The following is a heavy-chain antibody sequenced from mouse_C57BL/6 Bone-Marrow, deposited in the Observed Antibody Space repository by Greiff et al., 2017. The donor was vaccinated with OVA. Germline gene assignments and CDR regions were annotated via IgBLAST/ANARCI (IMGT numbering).Heavy chain of an antibody. V-gene: IGHV1-64*01. Sequence: VQLQQPGAELVKPGASVKLSCKASGYTFTSYWMHWVKQRPGQGLEWIGIIHPNSGSTNYNEKFKSKATLTVDKSSSTAYMQLSSLTSEDSAVCFSARYSSYGYWGQGTTLTVSS. CDR3: ARYSSYGY. J-gene: IGHJ2*01. D-gene: IGHD1-1*01. CDR2: IHPNSGST. CDR1: GYTFTSYW.